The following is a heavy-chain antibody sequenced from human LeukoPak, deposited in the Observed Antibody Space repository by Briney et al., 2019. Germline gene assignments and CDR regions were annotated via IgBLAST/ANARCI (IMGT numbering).Heavy chain of an antibody. Sequence: GESLKISCESSGYSFTNYWIGWVRQMPGKGLEWMGILYPGDSDTGYSPSLYSPSFEGQVIISADKSISTAYLQWSSLKASDTAMYYCARDRWELPYWGQGTLVTVSS. D-gene: IGHD1-26*01. CDR2: LYPGDSDT. V-gene: IGHV5-51*01. J-gene: IGHJ4*02. CDR3: ARDRWELPY. CDR1: GYSFTNYW.